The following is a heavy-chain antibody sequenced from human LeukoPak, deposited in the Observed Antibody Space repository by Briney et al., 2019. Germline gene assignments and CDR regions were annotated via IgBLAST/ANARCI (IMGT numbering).Heavy chain of an antibody. CDR1: GFDFSGFY. D-gene: IGHD3-22*01. CDR2: IRSKPSSYTT. V-gene: IGHV3-73*01. Sequence: GGSLKLSCAASGFDFSGFYMHWVRQASGRGLEWVGLIRSKPSSYTTVYAASVKGRFTISRDDSKNTAYLQMNSLRAEDTAVYYCARGQGDSSGYCLDYWGQGTLVTVSS. J-gene: IGHJ4*02. CDR3: ARGQGDSSGYCLDY.